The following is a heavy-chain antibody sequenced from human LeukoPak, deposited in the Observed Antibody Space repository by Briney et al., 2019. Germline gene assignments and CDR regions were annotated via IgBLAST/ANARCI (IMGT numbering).Heavy chain of an antibody. D-gene: IGHD6-13*01. J-gene: IGHJ4*01. CDR3: AKEGRIAAGTGDYFDY. CDR2: ISANGDTT. Sequence: GGSLRLSCAASGFTFSSYAMSWVRQAPGKGLEGVSGISANGDTTKYADSVKGRFTISRDNSKNTVFLQMNSLRADDTAVYYCAKEGRIAAGTGDYFDYWGKGTLVTVSS. V-gene: IGHV3-23*01. CDR1: GFTFSSYA.